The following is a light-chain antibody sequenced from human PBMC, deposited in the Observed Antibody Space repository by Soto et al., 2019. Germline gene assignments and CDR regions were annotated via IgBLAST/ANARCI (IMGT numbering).Light chain of an antibody. CDR2: DAS. V-gene: IGKV3-15*01. Sequence: EIVMPQSPATLSVSPGESATLSCRPCEIISTNLACFQHRPGQAPRLLIYDASTRAPGIPVRFSGSGSGTDFTLTISSLQSEDFAVYYCQQYKMWPPYTFGQGTKVDIK. CDR3: QQYKMWPPYT. CDR1: EIISTN. J-gene: IGKJ2*01.